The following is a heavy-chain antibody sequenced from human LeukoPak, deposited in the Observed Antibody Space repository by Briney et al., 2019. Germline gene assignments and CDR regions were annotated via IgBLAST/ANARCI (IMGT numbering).Heavy chain of an antibody. Sequence: PSETLPLTCAVSGYSISSGYYWGWIRQPPGKGLEWIGSIYHSGSTYYNPSLKSRVTISVDTSKNQFSLKLSSVTAADTAVYYCARDRVTVTTGWFDPWGQGTLVTVSS. CDR1: GYSISSGYY. V-gene: IGHV4-38-2*02. J-gene: IGHJ5*02. D-gene: IGHD4-17*01. CDR2: IYHSGST. CDR3: ARDRVTVTTGWFDP.